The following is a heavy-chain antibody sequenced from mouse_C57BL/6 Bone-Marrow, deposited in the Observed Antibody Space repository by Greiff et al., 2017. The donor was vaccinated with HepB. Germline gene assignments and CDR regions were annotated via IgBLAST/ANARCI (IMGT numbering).Heavy chain of an antibody. J-gene: IGHJ4*01. CDR2: ISSGGDYI. CDR1: GFTFSSYA. D-gene: IGHD3-2*02. CDR3: TRDEGDSSGYYAMDY. Sequence: EVMLVESGEGLVKPGGSLKLSCAASGFTFSSYAMSWVRQTPEKRLEWVAYISSGGDYIYYADTVKGRFTIYRDNARNTLYLQMSSLKSEDTAMYYCTRDEGDSSGYYAMDYWGQGTSVTVSS. V-gene: IGHV5-9-1*02.